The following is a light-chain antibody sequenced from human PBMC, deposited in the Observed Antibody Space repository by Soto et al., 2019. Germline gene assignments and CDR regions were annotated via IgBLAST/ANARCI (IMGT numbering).Light chain of an antibody. CDR1: RDVGSD. CDR3: LQDYGDSWT. J-gene: IGKJ1*01. CDR2: AAS. V-gene: IGKV1-6*01. Sequence: QMTQSPSSLSASVGEKIIITSRASRDVGSDVSWYQQKPGQAPKLLIYAASNLYTGVPSRFSGSRSGTEFTLTISSLQPEDFASYYCLQDYGDSWTFGQGTKVDIK.